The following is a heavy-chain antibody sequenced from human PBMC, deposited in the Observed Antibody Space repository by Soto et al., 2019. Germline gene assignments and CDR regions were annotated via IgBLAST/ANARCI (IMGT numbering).Heavy chain of an antibody. CDR3: ASTFRGYYFDY. Sequence: SETLSLTCTVSGGSVSSNSYYWSWIWQPPGKGLEWIGYIYYSGSTNYNPSLKSRVTMSVDTSKSQFSLKLSSVTAADTAVYYCASTFRGYYFDYWGQGTLVTVSS. J-gene: IGHJ4*02. V-gene: IGHV4-61*01. CDR1: GGSVSSNSYY. CDR2: IYYSGST.